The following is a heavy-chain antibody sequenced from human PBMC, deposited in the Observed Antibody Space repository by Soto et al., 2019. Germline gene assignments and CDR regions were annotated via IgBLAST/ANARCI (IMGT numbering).Heavy chain of an antibody. J-gene: IGHJ4*02. Sequence: GGSLRLSCAASGFTFSSYAMSWVRQAPGKGLEWVSAISGSGGSTYYADSVKGRFTISRDNSKNTLYLQMNSLRAEDTAVYYCAKGVIFTVTEYYFDYWGQGTLVTVYS. CDR2: ISGSGGST. V-gene: IGHV3-23*01. CDR3: AKGVIFTVTEYYFDY. CDR1: GFTFSSYA. D-gene: IGHD4-4*01.